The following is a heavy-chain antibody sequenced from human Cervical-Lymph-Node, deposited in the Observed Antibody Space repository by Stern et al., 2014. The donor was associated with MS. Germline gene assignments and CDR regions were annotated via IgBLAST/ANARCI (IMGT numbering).Heavy chain of an antibody. J-gene: IGHJ5*02. CDR2: INSATGAP. CDR3: TSRGAGEFGVSPTGS. V-gene: IGHV7-4-1*01. Sequence: QVQLVQSGSEWKKPGASVKVSCKASGYDFRRYAMNWVRQAPGQDLEWMGWINSATGAPLYAQGFAGRFVFSLDTSVRTAYLQIVSLRTEDTAIYYCTSRGAGEFGVSPTGSWGQGTLVTVSS. CDR1: GYDFRRYA. D-gene: IGHD2-21*01.